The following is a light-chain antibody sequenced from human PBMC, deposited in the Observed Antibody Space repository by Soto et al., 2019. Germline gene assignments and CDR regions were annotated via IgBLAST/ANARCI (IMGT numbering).Light chain of an antibody. Sequence: SLSSLSAYIGDRVTITCRASQSISSYLNWYQQKPGKAPKLLIYAASSLQSGVPSRFSGSGSGTDFTLTISSLQPEDFATYYCQQSYSTLITFGQGTRLEI. J-gene: IGKJ5*01. V-gene: IGKV1-39*01. CDR3: QQSYSTLIT. CDR1: QSISSY. CDR2: AAS.